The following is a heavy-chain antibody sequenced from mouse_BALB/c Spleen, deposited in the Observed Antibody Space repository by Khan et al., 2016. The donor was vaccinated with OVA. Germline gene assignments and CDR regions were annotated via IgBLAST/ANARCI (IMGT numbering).Heavy chain of an antibody. Sequence: VQLQQSGPELVKPGASMKISCKASGYSFTDFTMNWVKQSQGKNLEWIGLINPYNGDTTYNQRFKGKATLFVDKSSSTAYMELLSLTFEDSAVYYCVRGGSLYWGQGTTLTVST. J-gene: IGHJ2*01. CDR2: INPYNGDT. CDR1: GYSFTDFT. V-gene: IGHV1-26*01. CDR3: VRGGSLY. D-gene: IGHD3-2*02.